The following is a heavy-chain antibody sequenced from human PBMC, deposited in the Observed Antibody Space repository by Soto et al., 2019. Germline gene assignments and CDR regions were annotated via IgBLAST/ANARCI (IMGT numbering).Heavy chain of an antibody. Sequence: SVKVSCKASGGTFSSYAISWVRQAPGQGLEWMGGIIPIFGTANYAQKFQGRVTITADESTSTAYMELSSLRSDDTAVYYCARGVGSGRYYNQYNWFDPCGQGTLVTVSS. D-gene: IGHD3-10*01. CDR3: ARGVGSGRYYNQYNWFDP. J-gene: IGHJ5*02. V-gene: IGHV1-69*13. CDR2: IIPIFGTA. CDR1: GGTFSSYA.